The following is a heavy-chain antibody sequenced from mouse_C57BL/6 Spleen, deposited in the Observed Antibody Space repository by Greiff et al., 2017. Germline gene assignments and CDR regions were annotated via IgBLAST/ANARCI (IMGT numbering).Heavy chain of an antibody. CDR1: GYTFTDYN. Sequence: VHVKQSGPELVKPGASVKIPCKASGYTFTDYNMDWVKQSHGKSLEWIGDINPNNGGTIYNQKFKGKATLTVDKSSSTAYMELRSLTSEDTAVYYCARSDGYDDYYAMDYWGQGTSVTVSS. CDR2: INPNNGGT. V-gene: IGHV1-18*01. CDR3: ARSDGYDDYYAMDY. J-gene: IGHJ4*01. D-gene: IGHD2-2*01.